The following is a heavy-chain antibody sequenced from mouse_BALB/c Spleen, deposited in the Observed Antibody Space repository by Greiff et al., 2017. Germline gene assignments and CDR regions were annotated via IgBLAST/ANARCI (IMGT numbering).Heavy chain of an antibody. V-gene: IGHV5-6-4*01. D-gene: IGHD2-3*01. J-gene: IGHJ4*01. Sequence: EVNLVESGGGLVKPGGSLKLSCAASGFTFSSYTMSWVRQTPEKRLEWVATISSGGSYTYYPDSVKGRFTISRDNAKNTLYLQMSSLKSEDTAMYYCTRAMNYYAMDYWGQGTSVTVSS. CDR2: ISSGGSYT. CDR3: TRAMNYYAMDY. CDR1: GFTFSSYT.